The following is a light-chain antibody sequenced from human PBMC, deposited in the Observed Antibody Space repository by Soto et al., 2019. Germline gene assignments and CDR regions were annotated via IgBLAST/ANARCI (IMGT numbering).Light chain of an antibody. CDR2: SAS. CDR3: QQYNNWPLT. CDR1: QSVNSD. J-gene: IGKJ4*01. V-gene: IGKV3-15*01. Sequence: ETVMTQSPATLSASPGESATLSCRASQSVNSDLAWYQQIPGQAPRLLIYSASTGATGGPARFSGSGSGTAFTLTISSLQSEEFAIYYCQQYNNWPLTFDGGTKVEI.